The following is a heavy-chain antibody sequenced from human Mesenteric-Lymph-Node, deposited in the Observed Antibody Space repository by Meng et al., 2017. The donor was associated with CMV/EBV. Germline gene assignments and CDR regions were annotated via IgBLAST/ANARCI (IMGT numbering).Heavy chain of an antibody. CDR1: ITSNGRI. D-gene: IGHD3-10*01. CDR2: RHQSRDT. V-gene: IGHV4-30-2*04. CDR3: ARDSGPRPAAVYYGLAV. Sequence: ITSNGRIWRWIRQRPGKDVEWIGYRHQSRDTYYSPSLRSRVAMSVDTSTNELSLRLRSVTAADTAVYYCARDSGPRPAAVYYGLAVWGQGTTVTVSS. J-gene: IGHJ6*02.